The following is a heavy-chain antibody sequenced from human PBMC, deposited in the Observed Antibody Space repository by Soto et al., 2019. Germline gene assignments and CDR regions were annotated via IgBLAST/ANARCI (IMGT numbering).Heavy chain of an antibody. J-gene: IGHJ6*02. D-gene: IGHD3-16*02. V-gene: IGHV3-23*01. CDR3: AKVGYTAPPWYYYGMDV. CDR2: ISGSGGST. CDR1: GFTFGSYA. Sequence: GGSLRLSCAASGFTFGSYAMSWVRQAPGKGLEWVSTISGSGGSTYYADSVKGRFTISRDNSKNTLYLQMNSLRAEDTALYYCAKVGYTAPPWYYYGMDVWGQGTTVTVSS.